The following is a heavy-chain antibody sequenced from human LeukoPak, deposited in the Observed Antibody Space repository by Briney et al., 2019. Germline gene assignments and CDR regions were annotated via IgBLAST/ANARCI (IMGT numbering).Heavy chain of an antibody. D-gene: IGHD3-22*01. V-gene: IGHV3-7*01. CDR3: ARDFHRRLYDSSGYYLY. CDR2: IKQDGSEK. CDR1: GFTFSSYW. Sequence: GGSLRLSCAASGFTFSSYWMSWVRQAPGKGLEWVANIKQDGSEKYYVDSVKGRFTISGDNAKNSLYLQMNSLRAEDTAVYYCARDFHRRLYDSSGYYLYWGQGTLVTVSS. J-gene: IGHJ4*02.